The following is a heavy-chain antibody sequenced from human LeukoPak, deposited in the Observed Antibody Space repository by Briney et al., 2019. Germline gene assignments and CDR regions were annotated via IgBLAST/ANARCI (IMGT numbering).Heavy chain of an antibody. J-gene: IGHJ6*03. D-gene: IGHD1-26*01. CDR3: ARSGSGYSHYYYMDV. CDR2: INSDGSDT. CDR1: GFTFSNHW. Sequence: GGSLRLSCAVSGFTFSNHWMHWVRQVPGEGPGVVSHINSDGSDTTYADSVKGRFTISRDNAKDTLYLQMNSLRAEDTAVYYCARSGSGYSHYYYMDVWGKGTTVTVSS. V-gene: IGHV3-74*01.